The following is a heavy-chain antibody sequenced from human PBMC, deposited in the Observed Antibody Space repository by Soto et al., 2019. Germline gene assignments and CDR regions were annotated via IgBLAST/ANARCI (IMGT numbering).Heavy chain of an antibody. CDR3: ARAITGTSPYFDY. CDR1: GGSVSSYY. J-gene: IGHJ4*02. CDR2: IYYSGIT. Sequence: PSETLSLTCTVSGGSVSSYYWSWIRQPPGKGLEWIGYIYYSGITNYNPSLKSRVTISVDTSKNQFSLKLSSVTAADTAVYYCARAITGTSPYFDYWGQGTLVTVSS. V-gene: IGHV4-59*02. D-gene: IGHD1-20*01.